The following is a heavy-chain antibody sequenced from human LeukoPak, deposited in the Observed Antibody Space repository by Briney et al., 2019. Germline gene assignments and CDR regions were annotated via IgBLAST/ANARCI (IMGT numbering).Heavy chain of an antibody. CDR3: AKDGSSGLDAFDI. V-gene: IGHV3-30*18. CDR1: GFTFSGYG. D-gene: IGHD6-19*01. J-gene: IGHJ3*02. CDR2: ISYDGSNK. Sequence: GGSLRLSCAASGFTFSGYGMHWVRQAPGKGLEWGAVISYDGSNKYYADSVKGRFTISRDNSKNTLYLQMNSLRAEDTAVYYCAKDGSSGLDAFDIWGQGTMVTVSS.